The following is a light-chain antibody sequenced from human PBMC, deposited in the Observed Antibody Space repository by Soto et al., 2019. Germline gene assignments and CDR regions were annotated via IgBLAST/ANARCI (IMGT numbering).Light chain of an antibody. CDR2: AAS. CDR1: QSVSSNN. Sequence: EIVLTQSPGTLSLSPGERVTLSCRASQSVSSNNLAWYQQKPGQAPRLVIYAASSRATGIPARFSGSGSGTDFTLSISRLGPEDFAVYYCQQYDSSLYTFGQGTKLEI. J-gene: IGKJ2*01. V-gene: IGKV3-20*01. CDR3: QQYDSSLYT.